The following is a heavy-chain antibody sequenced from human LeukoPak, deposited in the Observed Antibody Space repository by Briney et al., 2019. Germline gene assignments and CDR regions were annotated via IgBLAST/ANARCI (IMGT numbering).Heavy chain of an antibody. J-gene: IGHJ6*03. CDR3: ASGRWTGDFSSYYYHHLGV. V-gene: IGHV3-30*03. D-gene: IGHD3-10*01. CDR1: VFTFSSYG. CDR2: ISHDGSDK. Sequence: PGGSLRLSCESFVFTFSSYGMHWVRQAAGKGLEWVALISHDGSDKYYADSVRGRFTISRDNSKNTLFLQMSSLRAEDTAVYYCASGRWTGDFSSYYYHHLGVWGEGTAVTVS.